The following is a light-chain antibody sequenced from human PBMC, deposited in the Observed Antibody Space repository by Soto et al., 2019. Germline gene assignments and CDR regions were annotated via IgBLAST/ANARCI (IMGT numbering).Light chain of an antibody. CDR2: VAS. J-gene: IGKJ3*01. CDR3: QPADFFLFT. V-gene: IGKV1-12*01. CDR1: QGISSW. Sequence: DIQMTQSPSSVSASVGDRVTITCRASQGISSWLAWYQQKPGKAPNLLIYVASSLQSGVPSRFSGSVCGTYFTLTISSLKPEYSANYYCQPADFFLFTFGPGTTVDI.